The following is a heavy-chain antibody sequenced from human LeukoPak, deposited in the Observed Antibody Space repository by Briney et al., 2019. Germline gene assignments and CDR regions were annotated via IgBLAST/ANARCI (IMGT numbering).Heavy chain of an antibody. CDR1: GYTFTSYA. CDR3: ARTRLYGDFDY. Sequence: ASVKDSCQATGYTFTSYAMHWVRQAPGQRLEWMGWINAGNGNTKYSQKFQGRVTITRDTSASTAYMELSSLRSEDTAVYYCARTRLYGDFDYWGQGPLVTVSS. D-gene: IGHD3-3*01. J-gene: IGHJ4*02. CDR2: INAGNGNT. V-gene: IGHV1-3*01.